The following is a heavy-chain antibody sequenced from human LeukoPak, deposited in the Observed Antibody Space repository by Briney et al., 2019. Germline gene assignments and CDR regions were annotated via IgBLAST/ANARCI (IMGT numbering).Heavy chain of an antibody. J-gene: IGHJ4*02. V-gene: IGHV3-66*01. D-gene: IGHD6-13*01. Sequence: GGSLRLSCAASGFTVGTNFMSWVRQAPGKGLEWVSVIYNDGDTLYTDSVKGRFTISRDTSKNTLYLQMNSLRAEDTAVYYCARDPKFSSRWSYFDYWGQGSLVTVSS. CDR1: GFTVGTNF. CDR3: ARDPKFSSRWSYFDY. CDR2: IYNDGDT.